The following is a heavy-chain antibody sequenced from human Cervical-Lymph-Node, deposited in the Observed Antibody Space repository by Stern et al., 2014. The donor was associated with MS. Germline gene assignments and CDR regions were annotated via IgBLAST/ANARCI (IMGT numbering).Heavy chain of an antibody. Sequence: QVQLVESGAEVKKPGASVKVSCKASGYTFTSYGISWVRQAPGQGLEWMGWISAYNGNTNYAQKLQGRVTMTTDKSTSTAYMELRSLRSDDTAVYYCARDLTSSGWYVGLDYWGQGTLVTVSS. CDR1: GYTFTSYG. CDR3: ARDLTSSGWYVGLDY. CDR2: ISAYNGNT. D-gene: IGHD6-19*01. J-gene: IGHJ4*02. V-gene: IGHV1-18*01.